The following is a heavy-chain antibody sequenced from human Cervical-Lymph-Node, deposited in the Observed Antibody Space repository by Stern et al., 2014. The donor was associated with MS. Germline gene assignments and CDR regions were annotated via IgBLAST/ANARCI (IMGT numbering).Heavy chain of an antibody. Sequence: VQLMQSGAEVKKPGESLKISCKLSGYSFTIYYIAWVRQMPGKGLEWMGVIYPYDSDPTYSPSFQGQVTISADKSITTAYLQWSSLRASDTAMYYCARHVQGFDYWGQGTLVTVS. V-gene: IGHV5-51*01. CDR2: IYPYDSDP. CDR3: ARHVQGFDY. J-gene: IGHJ4*02. CDR1: GYSFTIYY.